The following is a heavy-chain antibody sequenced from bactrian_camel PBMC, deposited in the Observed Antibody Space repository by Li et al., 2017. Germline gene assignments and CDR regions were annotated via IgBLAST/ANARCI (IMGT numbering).Heavy chain of an antibody. CDR2: VDSGATTT. CDR1: GFTFTDYS. J-gene: IGHJ4*01. V-gene: IGHV3S25*01. CDR3: AADTSCRIMTALQPLGEIN. D-gene: IGHD3*01. Sequence: QLVESGGGLVQPGGSLRLSCATSGFTFTDYSMYWVRQAPGKGLEWVSLVDSGATTTDYADSVKGRFTISRDNAKNTVYLQMNSLKPEDTAMYYCAADTSCRIMTALQPLGEINWGQGTQVTVS.